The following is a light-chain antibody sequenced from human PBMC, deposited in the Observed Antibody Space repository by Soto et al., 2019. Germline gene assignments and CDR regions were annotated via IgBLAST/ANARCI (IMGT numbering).Light chain of an antibody. CDR2: RNN. Sequence: QSALTQPPSASGTPGQRVTISCSGGISNIGSNPEYWHQHLPGTAPKLLVYRNNQRPSGVPDRFSDSKSGTSAFLAISGLRSEDEADYYCAAWDDRLSAYVFGTGTKV. CDR3: AAWDDRLSAYV. V-gene: IGLV1-47*01. J-gene: IGLJ1*01. CDR1: ISNIGSNP.